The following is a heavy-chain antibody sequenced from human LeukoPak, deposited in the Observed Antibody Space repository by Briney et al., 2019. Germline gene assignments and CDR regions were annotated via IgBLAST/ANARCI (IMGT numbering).Heavy chain of an antibody. V-gene: IGHV4-61*01. Sequence: PSETLSLTCTVSGGSISSRNYYWSWIRQPPGKGLEWIGHIYYSGSTNYNPSLKSRVTISVDTSKNQFSLKLSSVTAADTAAYYCTRRCKDAYGLYCFDYWGQGTLVTVSS. J-gene: IGHJ4*02. CDR1: GGSISSRNYY. CDR2: IYYSGST. CDR3: TRRCKDAYGLYCFDY. D-gene: IGHD5-24*01.